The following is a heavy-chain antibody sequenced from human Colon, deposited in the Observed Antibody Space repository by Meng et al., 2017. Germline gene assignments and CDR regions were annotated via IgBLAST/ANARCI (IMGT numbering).Heavy chain of an antibody. Sequence: QGRLVQSGAEVKKPGASVKVSCKASGYSLSGYYMHWVRQVPGQGLEWMGRINADSGGTNYAEKFQGRVTLTRDTSINTAYMEVTSLRSDDTAVYYCAKIHLGDSGLDYWGQGTLVTVSS. CDR3: AKIHLGDSGLDY. V-gene: IGHV1-2*06. D-gene: IGHD6-19*01. CDR1: GYSLSGYY. J-gene: IGHJ4*02. CDR2: INADSGGT.